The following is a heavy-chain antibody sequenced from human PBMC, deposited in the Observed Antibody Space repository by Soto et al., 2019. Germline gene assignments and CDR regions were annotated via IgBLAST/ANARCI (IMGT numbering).Heavy chain of an antibody. CDR2: IYYSGST. V-gene: IGHV4-31*03. J-gene: IGHJ4*02. CDR3: ARVYCSGGSCYEFDY. D-gene: IGHD2-15*01. Sequence: QVQLQESGPGLVKPSQTLSLTCTVSGGSISSGGYYWSWIRQHPGKGLEWIGYIYYSGSTYYNPSLTSRVTISVDTSKNQFSLKLSSVTAADTAVYYCARVYCSGGSCYEFDYWGQGNLVTVSS. CDR1: GGSISSGGYY.